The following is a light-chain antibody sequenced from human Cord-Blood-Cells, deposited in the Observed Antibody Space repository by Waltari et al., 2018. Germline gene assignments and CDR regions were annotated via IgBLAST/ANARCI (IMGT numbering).Light chain of an antibody. V-gene: IGKV4-1*01. Sequence: DIVMHQSPDSPAVSLSERATINCKSSQSVLYSSNNKNYLAWYQQKPGQPHKLLIYWASTRESGVPDRFSGSGSGTDFTLTISSLQAEDVAVYYCQQYYSTPYTFGQGTKLEIK. CDR1: QSVLYSSNNKNY. J-gene: IGKJ2*01. CDR2: WAS. CDR3: QQYYSTPYT.